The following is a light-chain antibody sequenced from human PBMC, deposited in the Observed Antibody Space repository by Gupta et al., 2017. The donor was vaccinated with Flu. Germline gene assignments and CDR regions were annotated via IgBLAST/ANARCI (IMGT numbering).Light chain of an antibody. Sequence: QSALTQPPSASGSPGQSVTISCTGTSSDVGGYNYVSWYQQHPGKAPKLMIDEGRKRPAGVPDRFSGSKSGNTASLTVAGLQAEDEADYYCSSYAGSWVFGGGTKLTVL. CDR3: SSYAGSWV. J-gene: IGLJ3*02. CDR2: EGR. CDR1: SSDVGGYNY. V-gene: IGLV2-8*01.